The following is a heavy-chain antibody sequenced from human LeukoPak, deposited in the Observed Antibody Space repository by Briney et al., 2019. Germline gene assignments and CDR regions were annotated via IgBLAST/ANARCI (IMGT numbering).Heavy chain of an antibody. CDR3: ARDPGYYDYVWGGYRPYYFDY. D-gene: IGHD3-16*02. J-gene: IGHJ4*02. Sequence: ASVKVSCKASGYTFTSYGISWVRQAPGQGLEWMGWISAYNGNTNYAQKLQGRVTMTTDTSTSTAYMELRSLRSDDTAVYYCARDPGYYDYVWGGYRPYYFDYWGQGTLVTVSS. CDR1: GYTFTSYG. CDR2: ISAYNGNT. V-gene: IGHV1-18*01.